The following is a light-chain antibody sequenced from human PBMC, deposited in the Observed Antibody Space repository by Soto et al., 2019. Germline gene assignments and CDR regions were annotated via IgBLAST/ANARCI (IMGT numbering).Light chain of an antibody. V-gene: IGKV1-5*03. CDR1: QSISTW. CDR2: KAS. Sequence: DIQMTQSPSTLSASVGDRVTITCRASQSISTWLAWYQQKPGKAPKLLIYKASNLEGGVPSRFSGIGSGTEFNITISSLQPDDFATYYCQQYNTYPLTFGGGTKVDIK. J-gene: IGKJ4*01. CDR3: QQYNTYPLT.